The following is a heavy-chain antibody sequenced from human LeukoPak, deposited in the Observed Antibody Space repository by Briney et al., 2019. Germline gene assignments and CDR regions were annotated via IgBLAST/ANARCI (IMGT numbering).Heavy chain of an antibody. CDR1: GFTFSSYA. Sequence: GRSLRLSCAASGFTFSSYAMHWVRQAPGKGLEWVAVISYDGSNKYYADSVKGRFTISRDNSKNTLYLQMNSLRAEDTAVYYCAREGAIVPSLSDYWGQGTLVTVSS. CDR3: AREGAIVPSLSDY. V-gene: IGHV3-30*04. J-gene: IGHJ4*02. D-gene: IGHD3-16*02. CDR2: ISYDGSNK.